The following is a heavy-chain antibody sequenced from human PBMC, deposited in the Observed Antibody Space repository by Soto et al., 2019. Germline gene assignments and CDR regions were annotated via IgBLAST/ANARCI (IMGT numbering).Heavy chain of an antibody. J-gene: IGHJ5*02. D-gene: IGHD4-4*01. Sequence: GESLKISCKGSGYSFTSYWISWVRQMPGKGLEWMGRIDPSDSYTNYSPSFQGHVTLSADKSISTAYLQCSSLKASDTAMYYCARSTVTTYNWFDPWGQGTLVTVSS. CDR2: IDPSDSYT. CDR3: ARSTVTTYNWFDP. CDR1: GYSFTSYW. V-gene: IGHV5-10-1*01.